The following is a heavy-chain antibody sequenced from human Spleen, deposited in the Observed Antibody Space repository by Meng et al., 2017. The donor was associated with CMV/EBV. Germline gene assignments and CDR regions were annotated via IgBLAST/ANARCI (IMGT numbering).Heavy chain of an antibody. CDR1: GYVFSGAA. J-gene: IGHJ4*02. D-gene: IGHD2-2*01. CDR3: AKFSAYCSTTFCYLGY. CDR2: IRTQGNNYAA. V-gene: IGHV3-73*01. Sequence: LSLTCVASGYVFSGAAIHWVRQASGKGLEWVGRIRTQGNNYAAEYGTSVQGRFTISRDNAKNTMYLQMNSLRADETAVYYCAKFSAYCSTTFCYLGYWGQGTLVTVSS.